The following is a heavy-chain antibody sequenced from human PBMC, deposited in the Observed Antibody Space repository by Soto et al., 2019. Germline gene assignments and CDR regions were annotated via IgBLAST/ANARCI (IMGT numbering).Heavy chain of an antibody. J-gene: IGHJ4*02. D-gene: IGHD1-26*01. CDR2: TTPFSGDV. Sequence: SVKVSCKALGNTFTYRYLHWVRQAPGQALEWMGWTTPFSGDVHYAQKFQERVTITRDRSINTAYMQMSSLRSEDTAMYFCASGGAGSGPFTWELPDHWGQGTLVTVSS. CDR1: GNTFTYRY. CDR3: ASGGAGSGPFTWELPDH. V-gene: IGHV1-45*02.